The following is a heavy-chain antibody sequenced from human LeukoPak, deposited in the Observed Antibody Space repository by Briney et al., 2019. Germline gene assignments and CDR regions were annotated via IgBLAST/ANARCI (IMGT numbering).Heavy chain of an antibody. Sequence: SLRLSCAASGFTFDDYAMHWVRQAPGKGLEWVSGISWNSGSIGYADSVKGRFTISRDNAKNSLYLQMNSLRAEDTALYYCAKGVGATYLDAFDIWGQGTMVTVSS. D-gene: IGHD1-26*01. V-gene: IGHV3-9*01. CDR3: AKGVGATYLDAFDI. J-gene: IGHJ3*02. CDR1: GFTFDDYA. CDR2: ISWNSGSI.